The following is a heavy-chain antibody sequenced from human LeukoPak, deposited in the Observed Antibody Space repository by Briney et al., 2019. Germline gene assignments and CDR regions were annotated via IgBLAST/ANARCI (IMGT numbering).Heavy chain of an antibody. CDR1: GGSISSGDYY. Sequence: SQTLSLTCTVSGGSISSGDYYWSWIRQPPGKGLEWIGYIYYSGSTYYNPSLKSRVTISVDTSKDQFSLKLSSVTAADTAVYYCAREELQDAFDIWGQGTMVTVSS. J-gene: IGHJ3*02. V-gene: IGHV4-30-4*08. CDR2: IYYSGST. CDR3: AREELQDAFDI. D-gene: IGHD1-26*01.